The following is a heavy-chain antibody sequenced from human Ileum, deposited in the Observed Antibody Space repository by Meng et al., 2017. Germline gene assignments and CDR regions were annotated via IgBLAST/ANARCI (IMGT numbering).Heavy chain of an antibody. CDR1: GFTFRNYA. D-gene: IGHD3-16*01. CDR2: ILCNGANT. Sequence: GESLKISCAASGFTFRNYAMSWVRQAPGKGLEWVAAILCNGANTYYADSVKGRFTISRDNSKSIVYLQMNSLRAEDTALYYGTKTGCGSRGSYCFGEWGQGTLVTVSS. J-gene: IGHJ4*02. CDR3: TKTGCGSRGSYCFGE. V-gene: IGHV3-23*01.